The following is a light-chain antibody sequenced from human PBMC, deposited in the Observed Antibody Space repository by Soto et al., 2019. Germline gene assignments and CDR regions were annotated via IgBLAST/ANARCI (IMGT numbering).Light chain of an antibody. J-gene: IGKJ2*01. CDR2: DIS. CDR3: QYYGGSPLYT. V-gene: IGKV3-20*01. Sequence: EIVLTQSPGTLSLSPGERATLSCRASQSITSSHLAWYQQKPGQAPRLLIYDISRRATGIPDRFSGSASGTDFTLTVSRLAPEDFAVYFCQYYGGSPLYTFGQGTKLEIK. CDR1: QSITSSH.